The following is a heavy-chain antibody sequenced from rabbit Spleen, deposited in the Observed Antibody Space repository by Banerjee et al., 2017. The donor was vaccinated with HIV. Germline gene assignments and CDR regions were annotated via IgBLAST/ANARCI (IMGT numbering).Heavy chain of an antibody. CDR2: IDPVFGIT. D-gene: IGHD7-1*01. V-gene: IGHV1S7*01. Sequence: HLKESGGGLVQPGGSLKLSCTASGFTLSSYYMHWVRQAPGKGLEWFGYIDPVFGITYYANWVSGRFSSSKENAQNTVFLQMTSLTAADTATYFCARFYAGYGDFGYAAMWGQGPLVTVS. CDR1: GFTLSSYY. CDR3: ARFYAGYGDFGYAAM. J-gene: IGHJ3*01.